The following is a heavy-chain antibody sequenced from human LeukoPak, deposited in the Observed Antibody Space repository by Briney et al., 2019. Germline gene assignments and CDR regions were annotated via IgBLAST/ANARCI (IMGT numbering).Heavy chain of an antibody. CDR1: GGTFSSYA. CDR2: IIPIFGTA. CDR3: ATTPHSIRYCSSTSCLYYFDY. D-gene: IGHD2-2*01. V-gene: IGHV1-69*13. J-gene: IGHJ4*02. Sequence: ASVKVSCKASGGTFSSYATSWVRQAPGQGLEWMGGIIPIFGTANYAQKFQGRVTITADESTSTAYMELSSLRSEDTAVYYCATTPHSIRYCSSTSCLYYFDYWGQGTLVTVSS.